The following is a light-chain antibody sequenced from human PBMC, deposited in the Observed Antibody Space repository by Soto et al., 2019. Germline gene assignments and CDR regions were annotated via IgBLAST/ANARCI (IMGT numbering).Light chain of an antibody. Sequence: DIQMNQSPSSVSASVGDRVTITCRASQGISSWLAWYQQKPGKAPKLLIYAASSLQGGVPSRFSGSRSVTHFALTISSLQPEDFATYYCQQANISAFPFGPGTKLDIK. J-gene: IGKJ3*01. V-gene: IGKV1-12*01. CDR3: QQANISAFP. CDR1: QGISSW. CDR2: AAS.